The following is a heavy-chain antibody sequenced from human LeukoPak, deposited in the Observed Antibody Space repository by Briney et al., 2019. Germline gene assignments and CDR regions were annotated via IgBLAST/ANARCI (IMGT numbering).Heavy chain of an antibody. D-gene: IGHD3-22*01. J-gene: IGHJ4*02. CDR2: ISAYNGNT. CDR3: ARAYYYDSSGPRDY. V-gene: IGHV1-18*01. Sequence: GASVKVPCKASGYTFTSYGISWVRQAPGQGLEWMGWISAYNGNTNYAQKLQGRVTMTTDTSTSTAYMELRSLRSDDTAVYYCARAYYYDSSGPRDYWGQGTLVTVS. CDR1: GYTFTSYG.